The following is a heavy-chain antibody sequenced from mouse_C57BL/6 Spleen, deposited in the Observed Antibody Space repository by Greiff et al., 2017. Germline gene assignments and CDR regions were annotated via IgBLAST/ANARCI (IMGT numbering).Heavy chain of an antibody. J-gene: IGHJ2*01. V-gene: IGHV1-15*01. CDR2: IDPETGGT. CDR3: TRGTE. Sequence: QVQLKESGAELVRPGASVTLSCKASGYTFTDYEMHWVKQTPVHGLEWIGAIDPETGGTAYNQKFKGKAILTADKSSSTAYMELRSLTSEDSAVYYCTRGTEWGQGTTLTVSS. D-gene: IGHD3-3*01. CDR1: GYTFTDYE.